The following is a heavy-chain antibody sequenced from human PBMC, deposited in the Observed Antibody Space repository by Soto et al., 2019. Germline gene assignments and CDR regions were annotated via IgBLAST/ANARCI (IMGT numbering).Heavy chain of an antibody. CDR1: GFTFSSYA. Sequence: GGSLRLSCAASGFTFSSYAMHWVRQAPGKGLEWVAVISYDGSNKYYADSVKGRFTISRDNSKNTLYLQMNSLRAEDTAVYYCARGYYDFWSGHNYYYYGMDVWGQGTTVTVSS. CDR3: ARGYYDFWSGHNYYYYGMDV. D-gene: IGHD3-3*01. J-gene: IGHJ6*02. V-gene: IGHV3-30-3*01. CDR2: ISYDGSNK.